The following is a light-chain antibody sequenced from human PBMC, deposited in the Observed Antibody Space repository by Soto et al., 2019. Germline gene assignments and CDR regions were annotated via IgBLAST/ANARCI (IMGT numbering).Light chain of an antibody. V-gene: IGKV3-15*01. CDR3: QQYNNWPPWT. J-gene: IGKJ1*01. CDR2: GAS. CDR1: QNIRNN. Sequence: EVVMTQSPASLSVSPGERATLSCRASQNIRNNLAWYQQKPGQSPRLLISGASTREAGIPGRFSGSGSGTEFTLIISSLQSEDFAIYYCQQYNNWPPWTFGQGTK.